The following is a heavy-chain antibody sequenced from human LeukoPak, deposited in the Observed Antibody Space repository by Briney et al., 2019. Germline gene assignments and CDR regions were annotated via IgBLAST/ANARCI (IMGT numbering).Heavy chain of an antibody. J-gene: IGHJ4*02. Sequence: GGSVKVSCKASGYTFTGYYMHWVRRAPGQGLEWMGWINPNSGGTNYAQKFQGRVTMTRDTSISTAYMELSRLRSDDTAVYYCARNSLLYYDSSGYYHDYWGQGTLVTVSS. V-gene: IGHV1-2*02. CDR3: ARNSLLYYDSSGYYHDY. CDR2: INPNSGGT. CDR1: GYTFTGYY. D-gene: IGHD3-22*01.